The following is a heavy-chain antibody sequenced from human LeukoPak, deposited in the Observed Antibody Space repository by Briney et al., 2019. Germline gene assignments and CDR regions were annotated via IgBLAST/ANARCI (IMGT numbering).Heavy chain of an antibody. CDR3: AKHTGYYDSSGYFDY. CDR2: ISGSGGST. CDR1: GFTFSSYA. J-gene: IGHJ4*02. V-gene: IGHV3-23*01. Sequence: PGGSLRLSCAASGFTFSSYAMSWVRQAPGEGLEWVSAISGSGGSTYYADSVKGRFTISRDNSKNTLYLQMNSLRAEDTAVYYCAKHTGYYDSSGYFDYWGQGTLVTVSS. D-gene: IGHD3-22*01.